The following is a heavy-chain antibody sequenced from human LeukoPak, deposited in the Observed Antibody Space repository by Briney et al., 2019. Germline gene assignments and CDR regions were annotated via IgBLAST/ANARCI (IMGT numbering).Heavy chain of an antibody. CDR2: INPSGGST. V-gene: IGHV1-46*01. J-gene: IGHJ1*01. Sequence: ASVKVSCKASGYTFTSYYMHWVRQAPGQGLEWMGIINPSGGSTSYAQKFQGRVTMTRDTSTSTVYMELSSLRSEDTAVDYCARARYSSSWPLPHAEYFQHWGQGTLVTVSS. D-gene: IGHD6-13*01. CDR1: GYTFTSYY. CDR3: ARARYSSSWPLPHAEYFQH.